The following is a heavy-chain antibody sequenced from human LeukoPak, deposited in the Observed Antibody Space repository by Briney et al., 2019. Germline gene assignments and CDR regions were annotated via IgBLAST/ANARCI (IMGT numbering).Heavy chain of an antibody. CDR3: AKDIGSGFRLGYYGMDV. D-gene: IGHD5-12*01. CDR1: GFTFDDYT. CDR2: ISWDGGST. V-gene: IGHV3-43*01. Sequence: GGSLRLSCAASGFTFDDYTMHWVRQAPGKGLEWVSLISWDGGSTYYADSVKGRFTISRDNSKNSLYLQMNSLRTEDTALYYCAKDIGSGFRLGYYGMDVWGQETTVTVSS. J-gene: IGHJ6*02.